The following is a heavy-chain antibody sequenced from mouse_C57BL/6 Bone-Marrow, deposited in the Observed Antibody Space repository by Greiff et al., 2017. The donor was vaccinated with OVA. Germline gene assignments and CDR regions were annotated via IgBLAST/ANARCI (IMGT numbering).Heavy chain of an antibody. CDR3: ARSRWGAGYYAMDY. Sequence: VQLQQSGPVLVKPGASVKMSCKASGYTFTDYYMNWVKQSHGKSLEWIGVINPYNGGTSYNQKFKGKATLTVDKSSSTAYMELNSLTSEDSAVYYCARSRWGAGYYAMDYWGQGTSVTVSS. CDR2: INPYNGGT. J-gene: IGHJ4*01. CDR1: GYTFTDYY. V-gene: IGHV1-19*01. D-gene: IGHD2-3*01.